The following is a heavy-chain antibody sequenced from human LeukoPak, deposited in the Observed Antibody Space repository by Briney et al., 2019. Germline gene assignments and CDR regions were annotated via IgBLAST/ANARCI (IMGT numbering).Heavy chain of an antibody. V-gene: IGHV3-30*04. D-gene: IGHD5-12*01. J-gene: IGHJ4*02. Sequence: GRSLRLSCAASGFTFSGYAMHWVRRAPGKGLEWVTLISYDGRGKYYADSVRGRFTISRDNSENMLYLQMNSLRPEDTAVYYCARERSGYDHQYWGQGTLVTVSS. CDR3: ARERSGYDHQY. CDR1: GFTFSGYA. CDR2: ISYDGRGK.